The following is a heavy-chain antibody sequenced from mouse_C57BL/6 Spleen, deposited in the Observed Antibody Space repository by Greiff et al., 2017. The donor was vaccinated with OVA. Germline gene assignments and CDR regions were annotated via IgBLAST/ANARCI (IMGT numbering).Heavy chain of an antibody. CDR3: TREGFYDGYYDY. D-gene: IGHD2-3*01. Sequence: EVQVVESGEGLVKPGGSLKLSCAASGFTFSSYAMSWVRQTPEKRLEWVAYISSGGDYIYYADTVKGRFTISRDNARNTLYLQMSSLKSEDTAMYYCTREGFYDGYYDYWGQGTTLTVSS. V-gene: IGHV5-9-1*02. J-gene: IGHJ2*01. CDR1: GFTFSSYA. CDR2: ISSGGDYI.